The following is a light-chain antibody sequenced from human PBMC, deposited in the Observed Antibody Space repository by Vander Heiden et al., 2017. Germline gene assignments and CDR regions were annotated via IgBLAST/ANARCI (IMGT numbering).Light chain of an antibody. J-gene: IGLJ2*01. Sequence: QSLLTPPPSASGPPGQRVTISCSGSSSDIGSNYVYWYQQLPGAAPKLLIYTNNQRPSGVPDRFSGSKSGTAASLAINGLRSEDEADYYCAAWDDRLTGVVFGGGTKLTVL. V-gene: IGLV1-47*02. CDR1: SSDIGSNY. CDR2: TNN. CDR3: AAWDDRLTGVV.